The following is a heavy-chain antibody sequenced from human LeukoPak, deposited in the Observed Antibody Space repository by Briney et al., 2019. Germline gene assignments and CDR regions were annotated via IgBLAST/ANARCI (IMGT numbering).Heavy chain of an antibody. CDR3: ARDWGLEYCGGDCSFDY. CDR1: GYTFTSYG. Sequence: GASVKVSCKASGYTFTSYGISWVRLAPGQGLEWMGWISAYNGNTNYAQKLQGRVTMTTDTSTSTAYMELRSLRSDDTAVYYCARDWGLEYCGGDCSFDYWGQGTLVTVSS. CDR2: ISAYNGNT. J-gene: IGHJ4*02. V-gene: IGHV1-18*01. D-gene: IGHD2-21*02.